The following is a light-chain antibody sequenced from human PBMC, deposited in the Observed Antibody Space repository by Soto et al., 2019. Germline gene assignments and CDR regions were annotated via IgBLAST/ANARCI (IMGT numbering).Light chain of an antibody. CDR3: LLDFRYFWA. CDR1: EAIRSA. Sequence: AIQLTQSPSSLSASVGDRVTITCRASEAIRSALGWYQQKPGKVPKLLIYAASILQSGVPSRFSGSGSGTDFTLTIISLQPEDFATYYCLLDFRYFWAFGQGTKV. CDR2: AAS. V-gene: IGKV1-6*01. J-gene: IGKJ1*01.